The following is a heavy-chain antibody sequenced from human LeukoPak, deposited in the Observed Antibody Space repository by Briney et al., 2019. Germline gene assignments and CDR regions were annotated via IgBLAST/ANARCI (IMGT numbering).Heavy chain of an antibody. CDR2: ISYDGSNK. CDR1: GFTFSSYA. D-gene: IGHD6-13*01. V-gene: IGHV3-30-3*01. CDR3: ARAWSGLAAAGTNY. Sequence: TGGSLRLSCAASGFTFSSYAMHWVRQAPGKGLEWVAVISYDGSNKYYADSVKGRFTISRDNSKNTLYLQMNSLRAEDTAVYYCARAWSGLAAAGTNYWGQGTLVTVSS. J-gene: IGHJ4*02.